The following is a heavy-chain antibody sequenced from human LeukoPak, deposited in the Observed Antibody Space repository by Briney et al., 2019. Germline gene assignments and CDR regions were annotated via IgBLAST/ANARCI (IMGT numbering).Heavy chain of an antibody. D-gene: IGHD3-10*01. Sequence: SVKVSCKASGGTFSSYAISWVRQAPGQGLEWMGGIIPIFGTANYAQKFRGRVTITADESTSTAYMELSSLRSEDTAVYYCASGGSGSYYNGGDAFDIWGQGTVVTVSS. CDR3: ASGGSGSYYNGGDAFDI. V-gene: IGHV1-69*13. CDR2: IIPIFGTA. CDR1: GGTFSSYA. J-gene: IGHJ3*02.